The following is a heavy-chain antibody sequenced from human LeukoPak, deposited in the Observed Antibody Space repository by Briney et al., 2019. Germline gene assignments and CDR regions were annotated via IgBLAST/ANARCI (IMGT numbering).Heavy chain of an antibody. CDR2: IYYSGST. D-gene: IGHD6-19*01. CDR3: ARDRRGWYQALWYFDL. CDR1: GGAISSGAYY. Sequence: SETLSLTCTVSGGAISSGAYYWSWIRQPPGKGLEWIGYIYYSGSTYYNPSLKSRVTISVDTSNNQFSLKLSSVTAAETAVYYCARDRRGWYQALWYFDLWGRGNLVTVSS. J-gene: IGHJ2*01. V-gene: IGHV4-30-4*08.